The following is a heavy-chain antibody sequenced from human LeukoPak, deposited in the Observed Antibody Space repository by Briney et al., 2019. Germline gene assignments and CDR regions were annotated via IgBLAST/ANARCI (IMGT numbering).Heavy chain of an antibody. J-gene: IGHJ4*02. D-gene: IGHD2-2*01. Sequence: SETLSLTCTVSGGSISSYYWSWIRQPPGKGLEWIGYIYYSGSTNYNPSLKSRVTISVDTSKNQFSLKLSSVTAADTAVYYCARGPEKNIVVVPAATSDVDYWGQGTLVTVSS. V-gene: IGHV4-59*08. CDR1: GGSISSYY. CDR3: ARGPEKNIVVVPAATSDVDY. CDR2: IYYSGST.